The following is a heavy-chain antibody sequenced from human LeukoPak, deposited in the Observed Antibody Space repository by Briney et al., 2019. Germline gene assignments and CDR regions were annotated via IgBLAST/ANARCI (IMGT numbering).Heavy chain of an antibody. J-gene: IGHJ4*02. Sequence: ASETLSLTCAVYGGSFSGYYWSWIRQPPGKGLEWIGEINHSGSTNYNPSLKSRVTISVDTSKNQFSLKLSSVTAADTAVYYCARTEMATKVYYFDYWGQGTLVTVSS. CDR1: GGSFSGYY. D-gene: IGHD5-24*01. CDR2: INHSGST. V-gene: IGHV4-34*01. CDR3: ARTEMATKVYYFDY.